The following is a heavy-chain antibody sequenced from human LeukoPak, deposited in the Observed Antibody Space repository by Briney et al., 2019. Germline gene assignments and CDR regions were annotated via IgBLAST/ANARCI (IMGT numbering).Heavy chain of an antibody. D-gene: IGHD1-1*01. J-gene: IGHJ4*02. CDR2: INWNGGSA. CDR3: ARCTTGKTFGSLREIKKSREIDY. CDR1: GFTSDDYG. Sequence: GGSLRLSCAGSGFTSDDYGMSWVRQPPGKGLEWVSGINWNGGSAGYADSVKGRFTISRDNAKNSLFLQMDSLRGEDTAVYYCARCTTGKTFGSLREIKKSREIDYWGQGTLVTVSS. V-gene: IGHV3-20*04.